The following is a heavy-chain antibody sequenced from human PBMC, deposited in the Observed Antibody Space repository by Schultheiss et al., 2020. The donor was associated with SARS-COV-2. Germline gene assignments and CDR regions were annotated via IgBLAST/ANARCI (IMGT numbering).Heavy chain of an antibody. J-gene: IGHJ5*02. CDR3: ARGRMTTVTRGLNWFDP. V-gene: IGHV4-61*02. D-gene: IGHD4-11*01. Sequence: SQTLSLTCTVPGGSISSGSYFWSWIRQPAGKGLEWIGRIYLSGDTNYNPSLKSRVTISVDTSKNQFSLKLSSVTAADTAVYYCARGRMTTVTRGLNWFDPWGQGTLVTVSS. CDR1: GGSISSGSYF. CDR2: IYLSGDT.